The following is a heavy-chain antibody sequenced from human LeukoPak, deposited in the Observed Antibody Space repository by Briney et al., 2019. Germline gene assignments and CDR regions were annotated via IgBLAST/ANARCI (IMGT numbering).Heavy chain of an antibody. CDR3: ARSSLERHYSFDF. CDR1: GFTFSSYS. D-gene: IGHD1-1*01. J-gene: IGHJ4*02. CDR2: ISASGGTT. V-gene: IGHV3-48*01. Sequence: QTGGSLRLSCAASGFTFSSYSMNWVRRAPGKGLEWLSYISASGGTTYYADSVNGRFTISRDNAKNSLFLEMNSLRVDDTAMYFCARSSLERHYSFDFWGRGTLVTVSS.